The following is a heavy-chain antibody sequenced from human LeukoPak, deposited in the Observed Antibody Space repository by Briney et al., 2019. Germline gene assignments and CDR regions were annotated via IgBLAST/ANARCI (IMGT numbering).Heavy chain of an antibody. CDR1: GGSISSYY. Sequence: SETLSLTCTVSGGSISSYYWSWIRQPAGKGLEWIGRIYTSGSTNYNPSLKSRVTMSVDTSKNQFSLKLSSVTAADTAVYYCARPRGYCSGGSCQYYFDYWGQGTLVTVSS. CDR2: IYTSGST. CDR3: ARPRGYCSGGSCQYYFDY. J-gene: IGHJ4*02. D-gene: IGHD2-15*01. V-gene: IGHV4-4*07.